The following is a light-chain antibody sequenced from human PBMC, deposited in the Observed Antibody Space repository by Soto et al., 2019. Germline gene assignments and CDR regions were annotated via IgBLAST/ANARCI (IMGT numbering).Light chain of an antibody. Sequence: DIPLTQSPSTLSASVGDRVTITCRASQTISTWLAWYQQKPGKAPKLLIYDASSLESGVPPRFSGSGSETDFILTISSLQPDDFATYYCQHYNSYSEAFGQGTKVDI. CDR1: QTISTW. CDR2: DAS. J-gene: IGKJ1*01. CDR3: QHYNSYSEA. V-gene: IGKV1-5*01.